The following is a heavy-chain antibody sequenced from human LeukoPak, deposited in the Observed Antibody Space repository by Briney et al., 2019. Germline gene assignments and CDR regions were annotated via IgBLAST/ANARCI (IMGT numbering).Heavy chain of an antibody. CDR2: IYPGDSDT. D-gene: IGHD6-19*01. J-gene: IGHJ3*02. CDR1: GDSLTSYW. CDR3: ARRGMSSGWNLDAFDI. Sequence: GESLKISCKGSGDSLTSYWIAWVRQMPGKGLEWMGIIYPGDSDTRYSPSFQGQVTISADKSISTAYLQWSSLKASDTAMYYCARRGMSSGWNLDAFDIWGQGTMVTVSS. V-gene: IGHV5-51*01.